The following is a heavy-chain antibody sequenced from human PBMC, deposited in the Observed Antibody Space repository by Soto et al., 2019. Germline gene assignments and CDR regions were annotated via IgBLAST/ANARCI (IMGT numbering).Heavy chain of an antibody. CDR1: GFTFSSYS. J-gene: IGHJ6*03. Sequence: EVQLVESGGGLVKPGGSLRLSCAASGFTFSSYSMNWVRQAPGKGLEWVSSISSSSSYIYYADSVKGRFTISRDNAKNSLYLQMNSLRAEDTAVYYCARSGPSTVTKEKAGPQTDPYYYYYYMDVWGKGTTVTVSS. D-gene: IGHD4-17*01. CDR3: ARSGPSTVTKEKAGPQTDPYYYYYYMDV. V-gene: IGHV3-21*01. CDR2: ISSSSSYI.